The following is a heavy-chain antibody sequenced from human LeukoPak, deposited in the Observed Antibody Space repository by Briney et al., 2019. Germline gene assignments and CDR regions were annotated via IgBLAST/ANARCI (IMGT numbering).Heavy chain of an antibody. CDR1: GYTFTGYY. D-gene: IGHD4-17*01. J-gene: IGHJ5*02. Sequence: GASVKVSCEASGYTFTGYYMHWVRQAPGQGLEWMGWINPNSGGTNYAQKFQGRISMTRYTSISTAYMELSRLRSDDTAVYYCARASDYRYWFDPWGQGTLVTVSS. V-gene: IGHV1-2*02. CDR2: INPNSGGT. CDR3: ARASDYRYWFDP.